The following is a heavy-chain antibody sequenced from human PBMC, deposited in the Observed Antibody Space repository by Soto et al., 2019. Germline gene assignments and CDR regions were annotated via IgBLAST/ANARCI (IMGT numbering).Heavy chain of an antibody. Sequence: GGSLRLSCAASGFTFSSYSMNWVRQAPGKGLEWVSSTSSSSSYIYYADSVRGRFTISRDNAKNSLYLQMNSLRAEDTAVYYCARDLRITMIVVVNDAFDIWGQGTMVTVSS. CDR2: TSSSSSYI. CDR1: GFTFSSYS. J-gene: IGHJ3*02. CDR3: ARDLRITMIVVVNDAFDI. D-gene: IGHD3-22*01. V-gene: IGHV3-21*01.